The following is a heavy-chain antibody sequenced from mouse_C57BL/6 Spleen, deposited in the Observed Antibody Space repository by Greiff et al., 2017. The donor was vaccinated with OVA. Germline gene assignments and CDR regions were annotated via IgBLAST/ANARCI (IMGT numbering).Heavy chain of an antibody. Sequence: VQLQESGAELVKPGASVKISCKASGYAFSSYWMNWVKQRPGKGLEWIGQIYPGDGDTNYNGKFKGKATLTADKSSSTAYMQLSSLTSEDSAVYFCARGDYDGPSFDYWGQGTTLTVSS. CDR3: ARGDYDGPSFDY. V-gene: IGHV1-80*01. J-gene: IGHJ2*01. CDR1: GYAFSSYW. D-gene: IGHD2-4*01. CDR2: IYPGDGDT.